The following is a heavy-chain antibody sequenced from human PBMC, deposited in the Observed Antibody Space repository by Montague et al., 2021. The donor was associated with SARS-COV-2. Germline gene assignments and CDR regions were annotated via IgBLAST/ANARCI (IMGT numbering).Heavy chain of an antibody. CDR2: IYSSGGT. V-gene: IGHV4-59*07. CDR3: ARRTVILTGYYGY. J-gene: IGHJ4*02. Sequence: SDTLSLTCAVSGGSISHYYWSWIRQPPGKGIEWIGYIYSSGGTNYNPTLKSRATLSLDAAKNHFHLRLSSVTAADTAVYYCARRTVILTGYYGYWGQGTLVTVSS. CDR1: GGSISHYY. D-gene: IGHD3-9*01.